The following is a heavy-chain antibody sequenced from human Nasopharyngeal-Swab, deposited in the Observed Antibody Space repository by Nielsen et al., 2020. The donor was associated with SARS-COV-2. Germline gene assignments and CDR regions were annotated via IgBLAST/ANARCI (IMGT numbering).Heavy chain of an antibody. CDR1: GFTFSSYW. D-gene: IGHD4-11*01. Sequence: GESLKISCAASGFTFSSYWMSWVRQAPGKGLEWVANIKQDGSEKYYVDSVKGRFAISRDNAKNSLYLQMNSLRAEDTAVYYCARQTSNPYYYYMDVWGKGTTVTVSS. J-gene: IGHJ6*03. V-gene: IGHV3-7*01. CDR2: IKQDGSEK. CDR3: ARQTSNPYYYYMDV.